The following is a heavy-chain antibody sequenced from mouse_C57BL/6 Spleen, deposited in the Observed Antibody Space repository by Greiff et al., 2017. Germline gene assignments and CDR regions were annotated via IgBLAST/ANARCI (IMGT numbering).Heavy chain of an antibody. CDR1: GYSFTGYY. J-gene: IGHJ4*01. CDR2: INPSTGGT. V-gene: IGHV1-42*01. Sequence: VQLQQSGPELVKPGASVKISCKASGYSFTGYYMNWVKQSPEKSLEWIGDINPSTGGTTYNQKFKAKATLTVDKSSSTASIPLKSLTSDDSPVKYCAKGSSYYGNWDYAMDYWGQGTSVTVSS. CDR3: AKGSSYYGNWDYAMDY. D-gene: IGHD2-10*01.